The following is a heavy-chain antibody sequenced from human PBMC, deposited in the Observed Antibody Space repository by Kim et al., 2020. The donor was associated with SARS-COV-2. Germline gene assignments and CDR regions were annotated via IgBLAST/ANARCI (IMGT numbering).Heavy chain of an antibody. CDR2: IRKKANSHTT. D-gene: IGHD7-27*01. J-gene: IGHJ4*02. CDR1: GFTFSDHS. CDR3: ARVSTGWAFDY. Sequence: GGSLRLSCAASGFTFSDHSMDWVRQAPGKGLEWVGRIRKKANSHTTEYAASGKGRFTISRDDSKNSLFLQMNSLETEDAAVYYCARVSTGWAFDYWGQGTLVTVSS. V-gene: IGHV3-72*01.